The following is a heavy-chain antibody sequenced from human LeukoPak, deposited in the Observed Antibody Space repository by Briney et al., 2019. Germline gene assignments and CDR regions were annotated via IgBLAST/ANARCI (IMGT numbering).Heavy chain of an antibody. V-gene: IGHV3-48*01. CDR3: AKGWGISAPSIYIFDF. CDR1: GFTFSSYS. Sequence: PGGSLRLSCAASGFTFSSYSMNWVRQAPGKGLEWVSYISSSSSTIYYADSVKGRFTISRDNAKNSLYLQMNSLRAEDTAVYYCAKGWGISAPSIYIFDFWGQGTLVTVSS. CDR2: ISSSSSTI. D-gene: IGHD6-6*01. J-gene: IGHJ4*02.